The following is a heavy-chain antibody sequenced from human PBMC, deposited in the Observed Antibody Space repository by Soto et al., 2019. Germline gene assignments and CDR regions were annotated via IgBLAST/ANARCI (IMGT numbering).Heavy chain of an antibody. CDR1: GYTFSSYA. Sequence: ASVKVSCKASGYTFSSYAMPWVRQATGQRLEWMGWSNAGYGNTKSSQKFQDRVTISRDTSASTAYMELTSLRSEDTAVYYCARDTGDGTFEFWGQGTMVTVAS. D-gene: IGHD7-27*01. CDR3: ARDTGDGTFEF. CDR2: SNAGYGNT. V-gene: IGHV1-3*01. J-gene: IGHJ4*02.